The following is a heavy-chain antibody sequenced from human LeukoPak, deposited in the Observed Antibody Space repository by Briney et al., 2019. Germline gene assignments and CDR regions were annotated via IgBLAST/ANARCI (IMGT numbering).Heavy chain of an antibody. J-gene: IGHJ5*02. CDR1: GGSVSSGSYY. CDR3: AREGPLGYCSSTSCYPGFDP. Sequence: SETLSLTCTVSGGSVSSGSYYWSWIRQPPGKGLEWIGYIYYSGSTNYNPSLKSRVTISVDTSKNQFSLKLSSVTAADTAVYYCAREGPLGYCSSTSCYPGFDPWGQGTLVTVSS. V-gene: IGHV4-61*01. D-gene: IGHD2-2*01. CDR2: IYYSGST.